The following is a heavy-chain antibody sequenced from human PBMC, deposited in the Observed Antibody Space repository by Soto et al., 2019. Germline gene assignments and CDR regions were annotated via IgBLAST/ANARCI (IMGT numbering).Heavy chain of an antibody. CDR2: ISGSGGST. D-gene: IGHD4-17*01. V-gene: IGHV3-23*01. CDR3: AKDPRSTVTTGVDY. J-gene: IGHJ4*02. CDR1: GFTFSSYA. Sequence: EVQLLESGGGLVQPGGSLRLSCAASGFTFSSYAMSWVRQAPGKGLEWVSAISGSGGSTYYADSVKGRFTISRDNSKNTLSLQMNSLRAEDTAVYYCAKDPRSTVTTGVDYWGQGTLVTVSS.